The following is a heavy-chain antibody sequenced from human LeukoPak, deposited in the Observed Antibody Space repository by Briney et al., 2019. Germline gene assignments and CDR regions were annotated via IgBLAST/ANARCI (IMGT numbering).Heavy chain of an antibody. V-gene: IGHV3-74*01. D-gene: IGHD3-22*01. J-gene: IGHJ4*02. Sequence: PGGSLRLSCADSGFTFSNYWMHWVRQAPGKGLVWVSRINSDGTITSYADSVKGRFTISRDNAKNTLYLQMNSLRAEDTAVYYCARGTLGYRYDTSGYHDYWGQGTLVTVSS. CDR3: ARGTLGYRYDTSGYHDY. CDR2: INSDGTIT. CDR1: GFTFSNYW.